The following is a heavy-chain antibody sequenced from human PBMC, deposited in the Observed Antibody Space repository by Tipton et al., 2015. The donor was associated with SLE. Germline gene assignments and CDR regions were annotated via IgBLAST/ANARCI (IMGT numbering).Heavy chain of an antibody. CDR2: INHSGST. J-gene: IGHJ4*02. CDR1: GGYFSGYY. CDR3: ARPDYGDLNYFYY. V-gene: IGHV4-34*01. D-gene: IGHD4-17*01. Sequence: TLSLTCAVYGGYFSGYYWSWIRQPPGKGLEWIGEINHSGSTNYNPSLKSRVTISVDTSKNQFSLKLSSVTAADTAVYYCARPDYGDLNYFYYWGRERWSPSPQ.